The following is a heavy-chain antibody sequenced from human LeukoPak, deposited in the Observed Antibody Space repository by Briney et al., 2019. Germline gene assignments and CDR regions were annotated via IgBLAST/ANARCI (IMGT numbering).Heavy chain of an antibody. CDR1: GGSISSYY. CDR3: ARHPDFDFYYMDV. D-gene: IGHD3-3*01. CDR2: TYTSGST. V-gene: IGHV4-4*09. J-gene: IGHJ6*03. Sequence: TSETLSLTCTVSGGSISSYYWSWIRQPPGKGLEWIGYTYTSGSTNYNPSLKSRVTISVDTSKNQFSLKLSSVTAADTAVYYCARHPDFDFYYMDVWGKGTTVTVSS.